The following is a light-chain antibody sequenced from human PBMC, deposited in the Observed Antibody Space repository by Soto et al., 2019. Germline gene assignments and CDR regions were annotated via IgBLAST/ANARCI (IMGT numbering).Light chain of an antibody. J-gene: IGKJ5*01. CDR1: QSINTY. V-gene: IGKV1-39*01. CDR3: QYIFRTLLIT. CDR2: AAS. Sequence: DIQMTQSPSSLSASIGDGVTITCRASQSINTYLNWYQQKPGKAPKLLISAASNLQSGVPSRIIGSGYGTDCTLTSSKLQTQNFGTYHCQYIFRTLLITFGQGTRLEI.